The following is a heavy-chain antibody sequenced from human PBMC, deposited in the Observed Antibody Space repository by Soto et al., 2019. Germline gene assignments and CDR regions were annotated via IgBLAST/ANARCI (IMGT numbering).Heavy chain of an antibody. Sequence: QVQLVESGGGVVQPGRSLRLSCAASGFTFSSYAMHWVRQAPGKGLEWVAVISYDGSNKYYADSVKGRFTISRDNSKNTLYLQMNSRRAEDTAVYYCPRDIGWYEGQVDYWGQGTLVTVSS. V-gene: IGHV3-30-3*01. CDR1: GFTFSSYA. J-gene: IGHJ4*02. CDR2: ISYDGSNK. D-gene: IGHD6-19*01. CDR3: PRDIGWYEGQVDY.